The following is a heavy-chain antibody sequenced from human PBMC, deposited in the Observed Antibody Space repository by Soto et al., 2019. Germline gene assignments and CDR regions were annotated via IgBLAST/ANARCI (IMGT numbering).Heavy chain of an antibody. V-gene: IGHV4-59*01. Sequence: SETLSLTCTVSGGSISSYYCSWIRQPPGKGLEWIGYIYYSGSTNYNPSLKSRVTISVDTSKNQFSLKLSSVTAADTAVYYCARAGRAFDIWGQGTMVTVSS. CDR3: ARAGRAFDI. J-gene: IGHJ3*02. CDR2: IYYSGST. CDR1: GGSISSYY.